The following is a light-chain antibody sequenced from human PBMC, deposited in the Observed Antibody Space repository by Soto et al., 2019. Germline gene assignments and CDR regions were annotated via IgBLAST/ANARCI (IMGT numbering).Light chain of an antibody. CDR3: QPYGCSVYT. V-gene: IGKV3-20*01. CDR1: QSVYNNY. J-gene: IGKJ2*01. CDR2: GAS. Sequence: IFLTRSPGNLSLSPGEGASLSCKASQSVYNNYLAWYQHKPGRSPRLLIYGASTRAAGIPDRFSGSGSGTDFTLTITRLDPEDFALYYCQPYGCSVYTLGQGTKVDSK.